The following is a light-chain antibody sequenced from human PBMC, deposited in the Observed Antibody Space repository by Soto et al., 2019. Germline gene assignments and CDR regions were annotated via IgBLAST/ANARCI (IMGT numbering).Light chain of an antibody. V-gene: IGKV2-28*01. CDR1: PSLLHSNGYTY. CDR3: MQALQTPVT. CDR2: LGS. Sequence: DIVMTQSPLSLPVTPGEPASISCRSSPSLLHSNGYTYLDWYLQKPGQSPQLLIYLGSNRASWVPDRFSGSGSGTDFTLKISRVEAEDVGVYYCMQALQTPVTFGGGTKVEIK. J-gene: IGKJ4*01.